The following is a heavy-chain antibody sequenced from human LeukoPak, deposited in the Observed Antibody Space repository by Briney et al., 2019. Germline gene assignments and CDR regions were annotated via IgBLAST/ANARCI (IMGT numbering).Heavy chain of an antibody. D-gene: IGHD6-19*01. V-gene: IGHV3-33*06. CDR3: AKGAVAGFDY. J-gene: IGHJ4*02. Sequence: GRSLRLSCAASGFTFSRNGMHWVRQAPGKGLEWMAIIWYDGTNRYYADSVKGRFTISRDNSKNTLYLEMNSLRVEDTAVYYCAKGAVAGFDYWGQGTLVTVSS. CDR2: IWYDGTNR. CDR1: GFTFSRNG.